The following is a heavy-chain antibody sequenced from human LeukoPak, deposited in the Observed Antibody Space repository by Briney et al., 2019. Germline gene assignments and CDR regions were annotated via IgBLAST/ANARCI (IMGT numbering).Heavy chain of an antibody. CDR3: AREVRTYSSSSGGFDY. Sequence: ASVKVSCKASGYTFTSYGINWVRQATGQGLEWMGWMNPNSGNTGYAQKFQGRVTMTRNTSISAAYMELSSLRSEDTAVYYCAREVRTYSSSSGGFDYWGQGTLVTVSP. CDR2: MNPNSGNT. V-gene: IGHV1-8*01. CDR1: GYTFTSYG. J-gene: IGHJ4*02. D-gene: IGHD6-6*01.